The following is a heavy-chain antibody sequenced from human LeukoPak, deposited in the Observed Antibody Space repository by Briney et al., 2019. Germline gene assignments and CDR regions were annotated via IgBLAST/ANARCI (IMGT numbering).Heavy chain of an antibody. CDR3: ARMVWYWNDKPMPDY. CDR2: IYYSGST. Sequence: SETLSLTCTVSGGSISSSSYYWGWIRQPPGKGLEWIGSIYYSGSTYYNPSLKSRVTISVDTSKNQFSLKLSSVTAADTAVYYCARMVWYWNDKPMPDYWGQGTLVTVSS. J-gene: IGHJ4*02. D-gene: IGHD1-1*01. CDR1: GGSISSSSYY. V-gene: IGHV4-39*07.